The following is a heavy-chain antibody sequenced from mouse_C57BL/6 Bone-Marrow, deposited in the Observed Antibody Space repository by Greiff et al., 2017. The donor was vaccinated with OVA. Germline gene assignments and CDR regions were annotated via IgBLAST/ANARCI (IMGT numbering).Heavy chain of an antibody. CDR1: GYTFTSYW. V-gene: IGHV1-55*01. J-gene: IGHJ1*03. D-gene: IGHD1-1*01. Sequence: QVQLQQPGAELVKPGASVKMSCQASGYTFTSYWITWVKQRPGQGLEWIGDIYPGSGSTNYHEKFKSKATLTVDTSSSTAYMQLSSRTSEDSAVYYCARRYYGSSWYFDVWGTGTTVTVSS. CDR2: IYPGSGST. CDR3: ARRYYGSSWYFDV.